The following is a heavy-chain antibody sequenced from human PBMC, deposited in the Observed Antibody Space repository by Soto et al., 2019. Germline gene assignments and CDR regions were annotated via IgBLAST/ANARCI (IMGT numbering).Heavy chain of an antibody. CDR3: AREAVAEDAFDI. J-gene: IGHJ3*02. D-gene: IGHD6-19*01. Sequence: PSETLSLTCTVSGGSISSYYWSWIRQPPGKGLEWIGYIYYSGSTNYNPSLKSRVTISVDTSKNQFSLKLSSVTAADTAVYYCAREAVAEDAFDICAQGTMVTVSS. CDR2: IYYSGST. CDR1: GGSISSYY. V-gene: IGHV4-59*01.